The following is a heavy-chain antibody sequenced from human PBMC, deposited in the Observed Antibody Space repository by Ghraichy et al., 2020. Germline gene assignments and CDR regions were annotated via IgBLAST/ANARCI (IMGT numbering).Heavy chain of an antibody. V-gene: IGHV2-5*02. D-gene: IGHD6-13*01. J-gene: IGHJ1*01. CDR3: AHRGGVRAADEYFQH. Sequence: SGPTLVKPTQTLTLTCTFSGFSLSTSGVGVGWIRQPPGKALEWLALIYWDDDKRYSPSLKSRLTITKDTSKNQVVLTMTNMDPVDTATYYCAHRGGVRAADEYFQHWGQGTLVTVSS. CDR2: IYWDDDK. CDR1: GFSLSTSGVG.